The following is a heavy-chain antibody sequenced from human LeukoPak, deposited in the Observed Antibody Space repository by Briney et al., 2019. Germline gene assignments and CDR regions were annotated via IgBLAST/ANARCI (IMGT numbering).Heavy chain of an antibody. CDR3: ARGDTAMVR. CDR1: GGSVSSYY. V-gene: IGHV4-59*02. J-gene: IGHJ4*02. CDR2: IYYSGST. D-gene: IGHD5-18*01. Sequence: SEALSLTCTVSGGSVSSYYWSWIRQPPGKGLEWIGYIYYSGSTNYNPSLKSRVTISVDTSKNQFSLKLSSVTAADTAVYYCARGDTAMVRWGQRTLVTVSS.